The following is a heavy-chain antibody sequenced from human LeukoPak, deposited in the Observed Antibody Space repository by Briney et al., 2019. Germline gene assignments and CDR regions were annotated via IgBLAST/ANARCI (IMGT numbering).Heavy chain of an antibody. CDR2: IYTSGRT. J-gene: IGHJ4*02. CDR3: ARATQPLWFGIDFDY. CDR1: GGSISSGSYY. V-gene: IGHV4-61*02. D-gene: IGHD3-10*01. Sequence: TLSLTCSVSGGSISSGSYYWSWIRQPAGKGLEWIGRIYTSGRTNYNPSLKSRVTISVDTSKNQFSLELSSVTAADTAVYYCARATQPLWFGIDFDYWGQGTLVTVSS.